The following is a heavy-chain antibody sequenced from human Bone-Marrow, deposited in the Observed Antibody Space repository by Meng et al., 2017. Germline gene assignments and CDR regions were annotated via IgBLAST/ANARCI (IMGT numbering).Heavy chain of an antibody. V-gene: IGHV3-33*01. CDR2: IWYDGSNK. CDR1: GFTFSSYG. J-gene: IGHJ6*02. CDR3: ARDGGVPNYDCWSGYYPFPSEYYYGMDV. Sequence: GESLKTSCAASGFTFSSYGMHWVRQAPGKGLEWVAVIWYDGSNKYYADSVKGRFTISRDNSKNTLYLQMKSLRAEDTAVYYCARDGGVPNYDCWSGYYPFPSEYYYGMDVWGQGTTVTVSS. D-gene: IGHD3-3*01.